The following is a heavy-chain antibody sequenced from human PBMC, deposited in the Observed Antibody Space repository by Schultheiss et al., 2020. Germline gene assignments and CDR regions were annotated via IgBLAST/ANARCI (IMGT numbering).Heavy chain of an antibody. Sequence: ASVNVSCKASGGTFSSYAISWVRQAPGQGLEWMGWISAYNGNTNYAQKLQGRVTMTTDTSTSTAYMELRSLRSDDTAVYYCARALGDYEPAEYFDYWGQGTLVTVSS. CDR2: ISAYNGNT. D-gene: IGHD4-17*01. J-gene: IGHJ4*02. V-gene: IGHV1-18*01. CDR1: GGTFSSYA. CDR3: ARALGDYEPAEYFDY.